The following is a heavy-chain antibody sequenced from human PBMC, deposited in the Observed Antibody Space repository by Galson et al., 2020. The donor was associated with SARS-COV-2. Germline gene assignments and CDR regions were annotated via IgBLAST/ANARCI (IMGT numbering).Heavy chain of an antibody. CDR3: ARGEGLCSGGSCYSNY. D-gene: IGHD2-15*01. V-gene: IGHV5-51*04. J-gene: IGHJ4*02. CDR2: IYPGDPDT. Sequence: GESLKISCKGSGYSFTSYWIGWVRQMTGKGLEWMGTIYPGDPDTRYSPSFQGQVTISADKPITPAYLQWRRLKASDTAMYYCARGEGLCSGGSCYSNYWGQGTLVTVSS. CDR1: GYSFTSYW.